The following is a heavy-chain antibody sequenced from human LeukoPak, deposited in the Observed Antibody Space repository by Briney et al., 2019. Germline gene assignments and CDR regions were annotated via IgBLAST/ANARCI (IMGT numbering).Heavy chain of an antibody. CDR2: MNPNSGNT. J-gene: IGHJ3*02. V-gene: IGHV1-8*01. CDR1: GYTFTSYD. Sequence: ASVKVSCKASGYTFTSYDMNWVRQATGQGLEWMGWMNPNSGNTGYAQKFQGGVTMTRNTSISTAYMELSSLRSEDTAVYYCARGSSIVVVISDAFDIWGQGTMVTVSS. CDR3: ARGSSIVVVISDAFDI. D-gene: IGHD3-22*01.